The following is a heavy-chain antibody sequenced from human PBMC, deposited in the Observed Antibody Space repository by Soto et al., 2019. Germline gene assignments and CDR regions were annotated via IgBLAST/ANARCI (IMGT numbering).Heavy chain of an antibody. Sequence: HVQLQESGPGLVKPSGTLSLTCAVSGGSIGSINWWSWVRQHPGKVLEWIGDIYHSGSTNYNPSLTSRVTISVDKYKNQSSLKLRSVPAADTAVYYCARAAIGGSSWPFDYWGQGTLVTVSS. CDR1: GGSIGSINW. CDR2: IYHSGST. J-gene: IGHJ4*02. D-gene: IGHD6-13*01. CDR3: ARAAIGGSSWPFDY. V-gene: IGHV4-4*02.